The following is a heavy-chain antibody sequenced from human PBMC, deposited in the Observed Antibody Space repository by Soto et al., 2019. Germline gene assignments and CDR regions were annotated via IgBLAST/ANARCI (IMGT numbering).Heavy chain of an antibody. D-gene: IGHD6-13*01. J-gene: IGHJ4*02. CDR3: AREGVAAAGTRYFDY. CDR1: GFTFSGYD. V-gene: IGHV3-13*05. Sequence: PGGSLRLSCAASGFTFSGYDMHWVRQATGKGLEWVSAIGTAGDPYYPGSVKGRFTISRENAKNSLYLQMNSLRAGDTAVYYCAREGVAAAGTRYFDYWGQGTLVTVSS. CDR2: IGTAGDP.